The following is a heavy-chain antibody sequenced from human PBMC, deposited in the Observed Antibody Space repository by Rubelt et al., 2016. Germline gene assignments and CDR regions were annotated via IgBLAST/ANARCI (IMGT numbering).Heavy chain of an antibody. V-gene: IGHV4-39*07. CDR1: GGSISSGGYY. CDR3: ARATVTFDY. CDR2: IYYSGST. Sequence: QVQLQESGPGLVKPSQTLSLTCTVSGGSISSGGYYWGWIRQPPGKGLEWIGSIYYSGSTNNNPSRKRRVTISLDTSKNQFSRKLSVVTAADTAVYYCARATVTFDYWGQGTLVTVSS. J-gene: IGHJ4*02. D-gene: IGHD4-17*01.